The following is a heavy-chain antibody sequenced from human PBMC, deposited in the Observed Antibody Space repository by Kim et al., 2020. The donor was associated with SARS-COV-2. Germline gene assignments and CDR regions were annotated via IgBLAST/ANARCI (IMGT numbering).Heavy chain of an antibody. CDR3: ARVGRPRVSTKSNYYYGMDV. V-gene: IGHV3-33*01. Sequence: GGSLRLSCAASGFDFSSYGMHWVRQAPGKGLEWVAVMWFDGSDQYYGDPVKSRFTISRDNAKGTLFLQMNNLRVEDTAVYYCARVGRPRVSTKSNYYYGMDVWGQGTTVTVSS. CDR1: GFDFSSYG. CDR2: MWFDGSDQ. J-gene: IGHJ6*02. D-gene: IGHD3-3*01.